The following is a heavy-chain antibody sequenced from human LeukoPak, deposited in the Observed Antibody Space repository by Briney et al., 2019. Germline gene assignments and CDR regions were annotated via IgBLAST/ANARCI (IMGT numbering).Heavy chain of an antibody. J-gene: IGHJ4*02. D-gene: IGHD6-19*01. V-gene: IGHV1-2*02. CDR1: GYTFTSYY. CDR3: ASGYTSGWTETPFDY. Sequence: ASVKVSCKASGYTFTSYYMHWVRQAPGHGLEWMGWINPNSAGTNYAQKFQGRVTMTRDTSISTAYMELSRLRSDDTAVYYCASGYTSGWTETPFDYWGQGTLVTVSS. CDR2: INPNSAGT.